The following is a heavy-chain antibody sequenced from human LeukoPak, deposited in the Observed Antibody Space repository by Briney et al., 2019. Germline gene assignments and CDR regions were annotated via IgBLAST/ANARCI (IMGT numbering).Heavy chain of an antibody. V-gene: IGHV2-5*02. CDR2: IYWDDNK. CDR3: AHYGDYRFLYYFDH. J-gene: IGHJ4*02. D-gene: IGHD4-17*01. CDR1: GFSLTTTGVG. Sequence: ESGPTLVNPTQTLTLTCTFSGFSLTTTGVGVGWVRQPPGKALQWLALIYWDDNKLYSPSLKSRLTIAKDTSKNQVVLTVTNMDPVDAATYYCAHYGDYRFLYYFDHWGQGTPVTVSS.